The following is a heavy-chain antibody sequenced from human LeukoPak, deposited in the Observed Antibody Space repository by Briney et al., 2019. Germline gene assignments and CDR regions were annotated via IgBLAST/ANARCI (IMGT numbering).Heavy chain of an antibody. D-gene: IGHD3-22*01. V-gene: IGHV3-33*01. Sequence: GGSLRLSCAASGFTFRNYGMHWVRQAPGKGLEWVAIIWYDGSNKYYADSVKGRFTISRDNPKNTLYLQMNSLRAEDTAVYYCARTAYYYDSSGYDDAFDIWGQGTMVTVSS. CDR3: ARTAYYYDSSGYDDAFDI. CDR1: GFTFRNYG. CDR2: IWYDGSNK. J-gene: IGHJ3*02.